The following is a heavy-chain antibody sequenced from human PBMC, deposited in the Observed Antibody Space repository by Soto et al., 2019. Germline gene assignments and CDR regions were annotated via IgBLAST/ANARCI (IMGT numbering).Heavy chain of an antibody. CDR3: ARDSARSAYGMDV. CDR2: IIPILGIA. J-gene: IGHJ6*02. Sequence: QVQLVQSGAEVKKPGSSVKVSCKASGGTFSSYTISWVRQAPGQGLEWMGRIIPILGIANYAQKFQGRVTMTADKSTSTAYMELSSLRSEDTAVYYCARDSARSAYGMDVWGQGTTVTVSS. V-gene: IGHV1-69*08. D-gene: IGHD3-10*01. CDR1: GGTFSSYT.